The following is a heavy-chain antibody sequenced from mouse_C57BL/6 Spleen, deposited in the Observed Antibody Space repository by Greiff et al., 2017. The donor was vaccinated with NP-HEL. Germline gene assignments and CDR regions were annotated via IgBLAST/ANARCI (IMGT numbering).Heavy chain of an antibody. J-gene: IGHJ3*01. D-gene: IGHD2-5*01. Sequence: QVQLQQSGAELVKPGASVKLSCKASGYTFTEYTIHWVKQRSGQGLEWIGWFYPGSGSVKYNEKFKDKATLTADKSSSTVYMELSRLTSEDSAVYFCARHEGAYYSNYAWFAYWGQGTLVTVSA. CDR1: GYTFTEYT. CDR3: ARHEGAYYSNYAWFAY. CDR2: FYPGSGSV. V-gene: IGHV1-62-2*01.